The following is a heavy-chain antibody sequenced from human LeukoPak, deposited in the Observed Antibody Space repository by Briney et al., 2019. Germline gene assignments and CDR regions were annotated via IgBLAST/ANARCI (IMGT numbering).Heavy chain of an antibody. J-gene: IGHJ4*01. V-gene: IGHV3-23*01. CDR2: SDSGGNT. Sequence: GGSLRLSCAASGFTFSTYAMSWVRLAPGKGLEWVSTSDSGGNTYYADSVKGRFTISRDNSKNTLFLQMNSLRAEDTAVYYCARGYNKPDYWGQGTLVTVSS. CDR1: GFTFSTYA. D-gene: IGHD1-1*01. CDR3: ARGYNKPDY.